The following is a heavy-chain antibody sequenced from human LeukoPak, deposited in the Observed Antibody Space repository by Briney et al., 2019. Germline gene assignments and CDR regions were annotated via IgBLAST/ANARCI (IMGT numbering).Heavy chain of an antibody. CDR1: GYSFTSYW. D-gene: IGHD3-10*02. CDR3: ARSCSGSYPPCYYGMDV. J-gene: IGHJ6*02. Sequence: GESLKISCKGSGYSFTSYWIGWVRQMPGKGLEWMGIIYPGDSDTRYSPSFQGQVTISADKSISTAYLQWSSLKASDTAMYYCARSCSGSYPPCYYGMDVWGQGTTVTVSS. V-gene: IGHV5-51*01. CDR2: IYPGDSDT.